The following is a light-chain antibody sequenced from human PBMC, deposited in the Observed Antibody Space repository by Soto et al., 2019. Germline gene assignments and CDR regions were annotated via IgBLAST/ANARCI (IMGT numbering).Light chain of an antibody. V-gene: IGKV1-6*01. Sequence: AIHMTQFPSSLSASVGDRVTITCRASQGIRNDLGWYQQKPGKAPKFLISAASTLQSGVPSKFRGSGFGPDFTLTITSLQPEDFATYYCLQDYDYPLNFGGGTKVEIK. CDR1: QGIRND. J-gene: IGKJ4*01. CDR3: LQDYDYPLN. CDR2: AAS.